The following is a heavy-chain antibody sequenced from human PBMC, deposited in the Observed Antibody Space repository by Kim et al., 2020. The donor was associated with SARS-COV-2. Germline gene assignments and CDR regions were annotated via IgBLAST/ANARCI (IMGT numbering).Heavy chain of an antibody. V-gene: IGHV3-30*04. D-gene: IGHD5-18*01. Sequence: GGSLRLSCAASGFTFSSYAMHWVRQAPGKGLEWVAVISYDGSNKYYADSVKGRFTISRDNSKNTLYLQMNSLRAEDTAVYYCARDWEKGYSYGRYSYFDLWGRGTLVTVSS. CDR3: ARDWEKGYSYGRYSYFDL. CDR2: ISYDGSNK. J-gene: IGHJ2*01. CDR1: GFTFSSYA.